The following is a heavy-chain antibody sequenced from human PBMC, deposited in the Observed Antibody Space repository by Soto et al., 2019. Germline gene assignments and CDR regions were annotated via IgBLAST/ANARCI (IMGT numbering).Heavy chain of an antibody. CDR2: ISYDGSNK. CDR1: GFTFGSYG. D-gene: IGHD4-4*01. V-gene: IGHV3-30*18. CDR3: AKRLARYSNLYYYGMDV. J-gene: IGHJ6*02. Sequence: PGGSLRLSCAASGFTFGSYGMHWVRQAPGKGLEWVAVISYDGSNKYYADSVQGRFTMSRDNSKNTLYLQMHSLRAEDTAVFYCAKRLARYSNLYYYGMDVCGQGTTVTVSS.